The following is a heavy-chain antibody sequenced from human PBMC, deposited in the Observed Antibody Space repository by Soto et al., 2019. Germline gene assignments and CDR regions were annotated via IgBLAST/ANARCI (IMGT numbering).Heavy chain of an antibody. J-gene: IGHJ3*02. CDR2: VSAAGRGT. D-gene: IGHD4-17*01. Sequence: EVQLLESGGGLVQPGGSLRLSCAASGFTFKSYAMGWVGQAPGKGPEWVSGVSAAGRGTYYADSVKGRFTISRDNSKATLYLQMNSLRAEDTALYYCAKDPNGDFVGAFDIWGRGTVVTVSS. V-gene: IGHV3-23*01. CDR3: AKDPNGDFVGAFDI. CDR1: GFTFKSYA.